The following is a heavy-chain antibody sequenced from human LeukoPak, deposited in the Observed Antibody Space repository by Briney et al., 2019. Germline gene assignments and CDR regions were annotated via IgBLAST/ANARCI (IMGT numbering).Heavy chain of an antibody. Sequence: GGSLRLSCAASGFTFSSYGMSWVRQAPGEGLEWVSSISSSSSYIYYADSVKGRFTISRDNAKNSLYLQMNSLRAEDTAVYYCAELGITMIGGVWGKGTTVTISS. CDR3: AELGITMIGGV. CDR2: ISSSSSYI. CDR1: GFTFSSYG. J-gene: IGHJ6*04. D-gene: IGHD3-10*02. V-gene: IGHV3-21*01.